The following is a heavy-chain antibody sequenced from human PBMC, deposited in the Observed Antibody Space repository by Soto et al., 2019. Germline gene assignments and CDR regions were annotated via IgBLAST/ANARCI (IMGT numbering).Heavy chain of an antibody. Sequence: PGGSLRLSCAASGFTFSSYGMHWVRQAPGKGLEWVAVISYDGSNKYYADSVKGRFTISRDNSKNTLYLQMNSLRAEDTAVYYCAKVVDTAIPHGTYGMDVWGQGTTVTVSS. CDR3: AKVVDTAIPHGTYGMDV. CDR2: ISYDGSNK. J-gene: IGHJ6*02. V-gene: IGHV3-30*18. CDR1: GFTFSSYG. D-gene: IGHD5-18*01.